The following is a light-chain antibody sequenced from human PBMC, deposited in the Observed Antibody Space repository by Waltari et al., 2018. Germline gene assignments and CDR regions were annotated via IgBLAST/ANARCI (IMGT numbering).Light chain of an antibody. CDR1: SSDVGFYNL. J-gene: IGLJ3*02. CDR3: CSYVGRNIWV. V-gene: IGLV2-23*02. Sequence: QSALTQPASVSGSPGQSITIPCTGTSSDVGFYNLVSWYQQHPDKAPKLLVYEVIERPSGVSNRFSGSKSGNTAYLTISGLQAEDEADYYCCSYVGRNIWVFGGGTKVTVL. CDR2: EVI.